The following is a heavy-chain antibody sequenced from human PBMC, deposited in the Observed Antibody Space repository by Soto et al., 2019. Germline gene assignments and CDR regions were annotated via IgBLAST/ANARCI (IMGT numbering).Heavy chain of an antibody. J-gene: IGHJ6*02. V-gene: IGHV3-30-3*01. CDR3: ARDVVGVSYYYCGMDV. CDR1: GLTFSSYA. Sequence: GGSMRLSCAASGLTFSSYAMHGVRKAPGKGLEWVAVISYDGSNKYYADSVKGRFTISRDNSKNTLYLQMNSLRAEDTAVYYCARDVVGVSYYYCGMDVWGQGTTVTVSS. CDR2: ISYDGSNK. D-gene: IGHD1-26*01.